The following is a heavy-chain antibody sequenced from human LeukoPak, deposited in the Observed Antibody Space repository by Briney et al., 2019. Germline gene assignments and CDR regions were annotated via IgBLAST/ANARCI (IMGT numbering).Heavy chain of an antibody. CDR1: GFTFSSYW. D-gene: IGHD6-6*01. J-gene: IGHJ1*01. Sequence: GGSLRLSCAASGFTFSSYWMHWVRQAPGKGLEWVSSISASGGSTYYADSVKGRFTISRDNSKNTLYLQMNSLRAEDTAVYYCAKDPSIAAHEYFQHWGQGTLVTVSS. V-gene: IGHV3-23*01. CDR2: ISASGGST. CDR3: AKDPSIAAHEYFQH.